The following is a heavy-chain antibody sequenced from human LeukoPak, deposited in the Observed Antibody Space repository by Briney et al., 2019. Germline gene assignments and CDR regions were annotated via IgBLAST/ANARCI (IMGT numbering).Heavy chain of an antibody. CDR3: TTGPLRISMIVIDY. D-gene: IGHD3-22*01. Sequence: GGSLRLSCTASGFTFGDYAMSWFRQAPGKGLEWVGRIKTKSDGGTTDYAAPVKGRFTISRDDSKNTLYLQMNSLKTEDTAVYYCTTGPLRISMIVIDYWGQGTLLTVSS. CDR2: IKTKSDGGTT. V-gene: IGHV3-15*01. J-gene: IGHJ4*02. CDR1: GFTFGDYA.